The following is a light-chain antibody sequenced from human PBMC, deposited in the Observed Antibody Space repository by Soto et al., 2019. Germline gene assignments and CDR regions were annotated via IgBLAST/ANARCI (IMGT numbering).Light chain of an antibody. V-gene: IGLV2-23*01. CDR3: CSYAGSRV. Sequence: QSALTQPASVSGSPGQSITISCTGTSSDVRSYNLVSWYQQHPGKAPKLMIYEGSKRPSGVSNRFSGSKSGNTASLTISGLQAEDEADYYCCSYAGSRVFGGGTQLTVL. CDR2: EGS. CDR1: SSDVRSYNL. J-gene: IGLJ3*02.